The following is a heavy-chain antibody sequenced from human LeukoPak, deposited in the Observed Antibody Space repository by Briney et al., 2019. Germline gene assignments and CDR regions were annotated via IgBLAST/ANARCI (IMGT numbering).Heavy chain of an antibody. CDR2: IYYSGST. J-gene: IGHJ4*02. Sequence: SETLSLTCTVSGGSISSSSYYWGWSRQPPGKGLEWIGSIYYSGSTYYTPSLKSRVTISVDTSKNQFSLKLSSVTAADTAVYYCARERITMVRGVIRPWYFDYWGQGTLVTVSS. CDR1: GGSISSSSYY. CDR3: ARERITMVRGVIRPWYFDY. D-gene: IGHD3-10*01. V-gene: IGHV4-39*01.